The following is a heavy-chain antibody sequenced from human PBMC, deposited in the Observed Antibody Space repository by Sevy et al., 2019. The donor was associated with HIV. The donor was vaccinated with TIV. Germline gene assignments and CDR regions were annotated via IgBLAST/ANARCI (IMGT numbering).Heavy chain of an antibody. CDR1: GDSISRYY. D-gene: IGHD3-22*01. CDR3: SRHGSGYYYDY. V-gene: IGHV4-59*01. Sequence: SETLSLTCTVSGDSISRYYWSWIRQPPGKGLEWIGYIYYSGSTNDNPSLKSRVTISVDTTKNQFSLMLSSVTAADTAVDYCSRHGSGYYYDYWGQGTLVTVSS. J-gene: IGHJ4*02. CDR2: IYYSGST.